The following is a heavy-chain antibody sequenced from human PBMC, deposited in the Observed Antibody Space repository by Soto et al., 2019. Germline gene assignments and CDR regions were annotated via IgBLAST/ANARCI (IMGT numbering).Heavy chain of an antibody. CDR1: GFSLSTSAVG. J-gene: IGHJ4*02. CDR3: AHLVVAGLTYYFDY. Sequence: QITLKESGPTLVKPTQTLTLTCTFSGFSLSTSAVGVGWIRQPPGKALEWLAFIYWDDDKRYSPSLKSSLTIPKHTSNNHVLLAMTNMDPVDTATYYCAHLVVAGLTYYFDYWGQGTLVTVSS. D-gene: IGHD2-15*01. V-gene: IGHV2-5*02. CDR2: IYWDDDK.